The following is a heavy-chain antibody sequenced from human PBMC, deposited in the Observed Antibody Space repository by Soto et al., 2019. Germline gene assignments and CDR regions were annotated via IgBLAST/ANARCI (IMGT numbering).Heavy chain of an antibody. J-gene: IGHJ4*02. CDR3: TTEERKVRGVEKGDY. V-gene: IGHV3-15*01. CDR1: GFTFSNAW. CDR2: IKSKTDGGTT. Sequence: GGSLRLSCAASGFTFSNAWMSWVRQAPGKGLEWVGRIKSKTDGGTTDYAAPVKGRFTISRDDSKNTLYLQMNSLKTEDTAVYYCTTEERKVRGVEKGDYWGQGTLVTVSS. D-gene: IGHD3-10*01.